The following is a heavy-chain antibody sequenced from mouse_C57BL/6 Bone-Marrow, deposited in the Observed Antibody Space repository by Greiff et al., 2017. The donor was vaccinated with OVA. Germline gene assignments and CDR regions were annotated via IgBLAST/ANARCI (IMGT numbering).Heavy chain of an antibody. J-gene: IGHJ3*01. CDR3: ARGAYDYGSSYGAWFAC. Sequence: QVQLQQPGAELVKPGASVKLSCKASGYTFTSYWMPWVKQRPGQGLEWIGEIDPSDSYTNYNQKFKGKATLTVDTSSSTAYMQLSSLTSEDSAVYYCARGAYDYGSSYGAWFACEGRGTVVTVTA. CDR2: IDPSDSYT. V-gene: IGHV1-50*01. D-gene: IGHD1-1*01. CDR1: GYTFTSYW.